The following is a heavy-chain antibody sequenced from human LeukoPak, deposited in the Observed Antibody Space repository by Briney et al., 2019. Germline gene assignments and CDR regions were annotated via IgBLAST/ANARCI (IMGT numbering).Heavy chain of an antibody. Sequence: GESLKISCKGSGYIFTNYWIGWVRQMPGKGLEWMGIIYPGDSDTRYSPSFQGQVTISADKSISTAYLQWNSLKASDTAMYYCARQSGSESYRSSYVYWGQGTLVTVSS. J-gene: IGHJ4*02. CDR2: IYPGDSDT. V-gene: IGHV5-51*01. CDR1: GYIFTNYW. CDR3: ARQSGSESYRSSYVY. D-gene: IGHD3-10*01.